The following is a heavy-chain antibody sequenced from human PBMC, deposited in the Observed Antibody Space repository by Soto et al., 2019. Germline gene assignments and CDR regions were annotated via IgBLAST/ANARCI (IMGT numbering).Heavy chain of an antibody. J-gene: IGHJ6*02. CDR3: ARRLYYDSSGFEGGGMDV. CDR1: GSSIRSSSYY. CDR2: IYYSGST. V-gene: IGHV4-39*01. D-gene: IGHD3-22*01. Sequence: SDTLSLSCPVPGSSIRSSSYYCGWIRQPPGKGLEWIGSIYYSGSTYYNPSLKSRVTISVDTSKNQFSLKLSSVTAADTAVYYCARRLYYDSSGFEGGGMDVWGQGTTVT.